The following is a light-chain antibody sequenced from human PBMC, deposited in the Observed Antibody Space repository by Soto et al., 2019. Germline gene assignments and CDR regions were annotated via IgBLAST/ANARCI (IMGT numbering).Light chain of an antibody. CDR3: QQTHSLPRS. J-gene: IGKJ3*01. Sequence: IQMTQSPSSVSASVGDRVTMTCRASQGVGGWLAWYQQKPGKVPKLLIYATSSLHSGVPSRFSGSGSGTDFTLSISSLQPEAFATYYCQQTHSLPRSFGPGTKVDIK. CDR1: QGVGGW. CDR2: ATS. V-gene: IGKV1-12*01.